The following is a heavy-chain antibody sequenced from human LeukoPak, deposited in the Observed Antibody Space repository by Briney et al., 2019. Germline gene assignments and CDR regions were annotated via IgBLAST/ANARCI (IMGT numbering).Heavy chain of an antibody. CDR1: GFTFSDYY. D-gene: IGHD2-15*01. Sequence: KPGGSLRLSCAASGFTFSDYYMSWIRQAPGKGLEWVSYISSSGSTIYYADSVKGRFTISRDNAKNSLYLQMNSLRAEDTAVHYCARAAGYCSGGSCSTGAFDIWGQGTMVTVSS. V-gene: IGHV3-11*01. CDR3: ARAAGYCSGGSCSTGAFDI. J-gene: IGHJ3*02. CDR2: ISSSGSTI.